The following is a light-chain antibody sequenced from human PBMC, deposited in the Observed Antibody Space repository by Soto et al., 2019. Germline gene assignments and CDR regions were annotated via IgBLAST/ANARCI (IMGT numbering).Light chain of an antibody. CDR2: EVN. J-gene: IGLJ7*01. CDR3: CSFAGSNTLVV. Sequence: QSALTQPASVSGSPGQSITISCTGTRNDVGIYNLVSWYQQHPDRAPKLIIYEVNKRPSGISYRFSGAKSGNTASLTISGLQAEDEADYSCCSFAGSNTLVVFGGGTQLTVL. V-gene: IGLV2-23*02. CDR1: RNDVGIYNL.